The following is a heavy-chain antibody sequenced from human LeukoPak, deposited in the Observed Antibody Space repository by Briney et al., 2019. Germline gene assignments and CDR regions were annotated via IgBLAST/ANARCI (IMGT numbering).Heavy chain of an antibody. Sequence: RSGGSLRLSCAASGFTFSSYSMHWVRQAPGKGLEWVSSISSSSSYIYYAESVKGRFTISRDNAKNSLYLQMNSLRAEDTAVYYCARLYSSLDYWGQGTLVTVSS. CDR1: GFTFSSYS. D-gene: IGHD6-13*01. V-gene: IGHV3-21*01. CDR2: ISSSSSYI. CDR3: ARLYSSLDY. J-gene: IGHJ4*02.